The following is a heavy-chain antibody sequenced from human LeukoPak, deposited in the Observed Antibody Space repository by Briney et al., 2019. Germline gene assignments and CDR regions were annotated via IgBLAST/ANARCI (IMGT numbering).Heavy chain of an antibody. CDR1: GFTFSSYG. Sequence: GGSLRLSCAASGFTFSSYGMHWVRQAPGKGLEWVAVIWYDGSNKYYADSVKGRFTISRDNSKNTLYLQMNSLRAEDTAVYYCAGDFFDYDSSGYFDYWGQGTLVTVSS. V-gene: IGHV3-33*01. J-gene: IGHJ4*02. D-gene: IGHD3-22*01. CDR3: AGDFFDYDSSGYFDY. CDR2: IWYDGSNK.